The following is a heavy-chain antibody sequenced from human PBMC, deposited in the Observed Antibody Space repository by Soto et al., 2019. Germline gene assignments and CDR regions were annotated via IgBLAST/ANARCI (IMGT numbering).Heavy chain of an antibody. CDR1: RVAFSKFI. CDR2: IIPIFGTA. D-gene: IGHD6-19*01. V-gene: IGHV1-69*13. J-gene: IGHJ6*02. CDR3: AKVRYSSPMGYYYGMDV. Sequence: SVKVSCKASRVAFSKFIVTWVRQAPGLGLEWVGGIIPIFGTANYAQKFQGRVTISADESTSTSYMEVNNLRSEDTAVYYCAKVRYSSPMGYYYGMDVWGQGTTVTVSS.